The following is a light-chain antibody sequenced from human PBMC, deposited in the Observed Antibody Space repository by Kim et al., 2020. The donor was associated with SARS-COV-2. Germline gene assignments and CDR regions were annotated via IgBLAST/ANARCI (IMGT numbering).Light chain of an antibody. CDR2: QDS. V-gene: IGLV3-1*01. CDR3: QAWDSSTAGVV. Sequence: SYELTQPPSVSVSPGQTASITCSGDKLGDKYACWYHQKPGQSPVLVIYQDSKRPSGIPERFSGSNSGNTATLTISGTQAMDEADYYCQAWDSSTAGVVFGRGTQLTVL. CDR1: KLGDKY. J-gene: IGLJ2*01.